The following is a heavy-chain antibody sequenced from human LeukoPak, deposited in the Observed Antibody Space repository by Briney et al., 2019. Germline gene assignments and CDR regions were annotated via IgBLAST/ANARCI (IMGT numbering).Heavy chain of an antibody. CDR3: ATSPVISRD. CDR2: IYSDVRRI. V-gene: IGHV3-74*01. J-gene: IGHJ4*02. Sequence: GGSLRLSCAASGFTFSDYWMHWVRQAPGKGLEWVARIYSDVRRIRYADSVKGRFTISRDNAKNTLYLQMNALRVEDTAVYYCATSPVISRDWGQGTLVTVSS. CDR1: GFTFSDYW. D-gene: IGHD2-21*01.